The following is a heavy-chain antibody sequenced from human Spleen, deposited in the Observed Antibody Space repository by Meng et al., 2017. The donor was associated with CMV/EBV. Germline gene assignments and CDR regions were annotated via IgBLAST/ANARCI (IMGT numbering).Heavy chain of an antibody. CDR3: AAAGLGLLDY. D-gene: IGHD6-13*01. J-gene: IGHJ4*02. CDR2: ISWNSGTI. Sequence: SLKISCAASGFTFDDYGMHWVRQGPGKGLEWVSAISWNSGTINYADSVKGRFTISRDNAKNSLYLQMNSLRIEDTAFYYCAAAGLGLLDYWGQGALVTVSS. CDR1: GFTFDDYG. V-gene: IGHV3-9*01.